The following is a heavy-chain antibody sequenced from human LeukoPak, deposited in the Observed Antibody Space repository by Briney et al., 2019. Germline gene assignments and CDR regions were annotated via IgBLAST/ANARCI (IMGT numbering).Heavy chain of an antibody. V-gene: IGHV4-39*01. CDR3: ARLSSSWIVDH. CDR1: GGSISSSSYY. J-gene: IGHJ4*02. CDR2: IYYSGST. Sequence: PSETLSLTCTVSGGSISSSSYYWGWIRQPPGKGLEWIGSIYYSGSTYYNPSLKSRVTISVDTSKNQFSLKLSSVTAADTAVYYCARLSSSWIVDHWGQGTLVTVSS. D-gene: IGHD6-13*01.